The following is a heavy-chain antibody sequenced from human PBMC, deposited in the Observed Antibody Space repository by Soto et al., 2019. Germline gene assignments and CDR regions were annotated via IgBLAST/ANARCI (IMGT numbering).Heavy chain of an antibody. J-gene: IGHJ4*02. CDR2: IYYSGTT. CDR3: ARHFSVDYFDY. V-gene: IGHV4-39*01. Sequence: SEPHSLTSTVSEDSIISNSCCWAWISQPPGKGLEWIGSIYYSGTTYYNPSLKSRVTISVDRSKNQFSLKLSSVTAADTAVYYCARHFSVDYFDYWGQGALVTVSS. CDR1: EDSIISNSCC.